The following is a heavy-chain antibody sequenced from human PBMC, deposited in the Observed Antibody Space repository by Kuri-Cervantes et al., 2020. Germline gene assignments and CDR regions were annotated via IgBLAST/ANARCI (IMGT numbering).Heavy chain of an antibody. CDR3: ARHADTYYYGSGSYKFDI. CDR1: CGSISSGGYY. V-gene: IGHV4-39*01. CDR2: IYYSGST. D-gene: IGHD3-10*01. Sequence: LSCTVSCGSISSGGYYWSWIRQHPGKGLEWIGYIYYSGSTYYNPSLESRVTISVDTSKNQFSLKLSSVTAADTAVYYCARHADTYYYGSGSYKFDIWGQGTMVTVSS. J-gene: IGHJ3*02.